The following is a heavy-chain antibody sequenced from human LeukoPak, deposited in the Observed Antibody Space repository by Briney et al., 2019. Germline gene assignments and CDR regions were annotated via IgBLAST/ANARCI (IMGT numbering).Heavy chain of an antibody. Sequence: GGSLRLSCATPGFTFSSYGMHWVRQAPGKGLEWVAVIWYDGSNKYYADSVKGRFTISRDNSKNTLYLQMNSLRAEDTAVYYCARDLRVVGATPFDYWGQGTLVTVSS. CDR2: IWYDGSNK. CDR1: GFTFSSYG. V-gene: IGHV3-33*08. CDR3: ARDLRVVGATPFDY. J-gene: IGHJ4*02. D-gene: IGHD1-26*01.